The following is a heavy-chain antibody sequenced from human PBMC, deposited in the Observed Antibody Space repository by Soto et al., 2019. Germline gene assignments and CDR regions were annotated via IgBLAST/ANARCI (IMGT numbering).Heavy chain of an antibody. CDR2: FDPEDGET. D-gene: IGHD6-13*01. Sequence: ASVKVSCKASGYTFTGYYMHWVRQAPGKGLEWMGGFDPEDGETIYAQKFQGGVTMTEDTSTDTAYMELSSLRSEDTAVYYCATAGAAAGVRRYYFDYWGQGTLVTVSS. CDR3: ATAGAAAGVRRYYFDY. J-gene: IGHJ4*02. V-gene: IGHV1-24*01. CDR1: GYTFTGYY.